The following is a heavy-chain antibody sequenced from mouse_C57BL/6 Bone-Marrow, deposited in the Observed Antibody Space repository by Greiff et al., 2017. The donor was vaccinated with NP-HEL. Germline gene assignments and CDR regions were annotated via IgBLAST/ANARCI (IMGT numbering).Heavy chain of an antibody. J-gene: IGHJ2*01. CDR2: IDPSDSYT. V-gene: IGHV1-50*01. D-gene: IGHD3-2*02. Sequence: VQLQQPGAELVKPGASVKLSCKASGYTFTSYWMQWVKQRPGQGLEWIGVIDPSDSYTNYNQKFKGKATLTVDTSSSTAYMQLSSLTSEDSAVYYCARGAAQATSLDYWGQGTTLTVSS. CDR3: ARGAAQATSLDY. CDR1: GYTFTSYW.